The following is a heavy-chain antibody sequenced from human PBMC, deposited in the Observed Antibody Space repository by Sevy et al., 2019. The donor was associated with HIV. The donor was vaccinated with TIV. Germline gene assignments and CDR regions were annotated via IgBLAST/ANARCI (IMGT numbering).Heavy chain of an antibody. V-gene: IGHV4-34*01. Sequence: SETLSLTCAVYGGSFSGYSWNWIRQSPERGLEWIGEITHSGNTNYISSLKSRVTISKATSNNQFPLKLNSVSAADTAVYYCARGKDVSGTFDIWGQGTGVTVSS. CDR1: GGSFSGYS. CDR2: ITHSGNT. CDR3: ARGKDVSGTFDI. J-gene: IGHJ3*02.